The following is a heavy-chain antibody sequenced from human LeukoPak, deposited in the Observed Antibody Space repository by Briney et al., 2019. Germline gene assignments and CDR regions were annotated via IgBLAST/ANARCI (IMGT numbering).Heavy chain of an antibody. CDR2: IWYDVSNK. J-gene: IGHJ4*02. Sequence: PGRSLRLSCAASGFTFSSYGMHWVRQAPGKGLEWVGIIWYDVSNKYYADSVKGRFTISRDNSKNTLYLQMNGLRAEDTAVYYCARDSYYGSGSRGDFDYWGQGTLVTVSS. CDR1: GFTFSSYG. V-gene: IGHV3-33*01. D-gene: IGHD3-10*01. CDR3: ARDSYYGSGSRGDFDY.